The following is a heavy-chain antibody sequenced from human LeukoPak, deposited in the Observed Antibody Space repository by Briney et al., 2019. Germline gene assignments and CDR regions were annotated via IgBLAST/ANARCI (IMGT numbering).Heavy chain of an antibody. CDR3: AKKGYYDGSGYYMYYFDH. V-gene: IGHV3-48*01. Sequence: GGSLRLSCAASGFTFSSYSMNWVRQAPGKGLEWVSYISSSSSNIYYADSVKGRFTISRDNAKNSLYLQMNSLRAEDTAVYYCAKKGYYDGSGYYMYYFDHWGQGTLVTVSS. J-gene: IGHJ4*02. CDR1: GFTFSSYS. D-gene: IGHD3-22*01. CDR2: ISSSSSNI.